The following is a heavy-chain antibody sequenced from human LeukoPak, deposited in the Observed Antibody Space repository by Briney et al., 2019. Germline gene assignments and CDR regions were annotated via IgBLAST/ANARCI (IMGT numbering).Heavy chain of an antibody. Sequence: GGSLRLSCAASGFTFSSYAMHWVRQAPGKGLEWVAVISYDGSNKYYADSVKGRFTISRDNSKNSLYLQMNSLTPEDTALYYCTRKGTYSSSPGDYFDYWGQGTLVTVSS. J-gene: IGHJ4*02. V-gene: IGHV3-30*04. CDR3: TRKGTYSSSPGDYFDY. D-gene: IGHD6-6*01. CDR2: ISYDGSNK. CDR1: GFTFSSYA.